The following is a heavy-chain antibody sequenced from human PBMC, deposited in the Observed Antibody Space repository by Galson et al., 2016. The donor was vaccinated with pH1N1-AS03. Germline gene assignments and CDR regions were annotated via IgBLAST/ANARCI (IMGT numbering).Heavy chain of an antibody. V-gene: IGHV5-51*03. D-gene: IGHD5-24*01. J-gene: IGHJ4*02. CDR2: IYPGDSDT. CDR3: ARGDGYNYYFDY. CDR1: GYSFADYW. Sequence: QSGAEVKKSGESLRISCKGSGYSFADYWIGWVRQLPGKGLEWMGFIYPGDSDTKYSPSFQGQVTISADKSISTAYLRWNSLKASDTAMYYCARGDGYNYYFDYWGQGTLVTVSS.